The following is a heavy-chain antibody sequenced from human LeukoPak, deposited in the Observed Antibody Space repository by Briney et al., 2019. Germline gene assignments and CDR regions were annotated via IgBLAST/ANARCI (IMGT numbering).Heavy chain of an antibody. Sequence: GGSLRLSCAASGLTFSSYAMHWVRQAPGKGLEWVAVVWYDGSKTYSADSVKGRITISRDDSKNTLYLQMNSLRAEDTAVYYCARGVDYYDSGGTIYYWGQETLVTVSS. CDR2: VWYDGSKT. D-gene: IGHD3-22*01. V-gene: IGHV3-33*08. CDR1: GLTFSSYA. J-gene: IGHJ4*02. CDR3: ARGVDYYDSGGTIYY.